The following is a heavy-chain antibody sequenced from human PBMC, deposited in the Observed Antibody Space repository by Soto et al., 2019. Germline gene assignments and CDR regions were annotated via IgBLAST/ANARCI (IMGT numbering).Heavy chain of an antibody. Sequence: GASVKVSCKASGYTFTGYYMHWVRQAPGQGLEWMGWINPNSGGTNYAQKFQGRVTMTRDTSISTAYMELSRLRSDDTAVYYCAREYSRPAYNWFDPWGPGTLVTVSS. CDR2: INPNSGGT. V-gene: IGHV1-2*02. D-gene: IGHD6-13*01. CDR3: AREYSRPAYNWFDP. CDR1: GYTFTGYY. J-gene: IGHJ5*02.